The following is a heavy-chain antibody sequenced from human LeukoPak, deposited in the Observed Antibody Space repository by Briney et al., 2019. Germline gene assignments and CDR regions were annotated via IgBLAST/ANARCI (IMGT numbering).Heavy chain of an antibody. D-gene: IGHD3-22*01. CDR3: TKHSRIGYFDSSAH. Sequence: GGSLRLSCAASGFTFSSYWMSWVRQAPGKGLEWVANIKQDGSEKSYVDSVKGRFTISRDNAKNSLDLQMNSLRAEDMAVYYCTKHSRIGYFDSSAHWGQGTLVTVSS. CDR2: IKQDGSEK. CDR1: GFTFSSYW. J-gene: IGHJ4*02. V-gene: IGHV3-7*01.